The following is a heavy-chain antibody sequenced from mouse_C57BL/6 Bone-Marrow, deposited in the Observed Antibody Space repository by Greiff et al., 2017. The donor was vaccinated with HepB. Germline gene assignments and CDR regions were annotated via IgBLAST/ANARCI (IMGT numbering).Heavy chain of an antibody. J-gene: IGHJ2*01. CDR3: ARDSLMTTVVGEC. CDR2: IDPEDGET. Sequence: DVQLQESGAELVKPGASVKLSCTASGFTIKDYYMHWVKQRTEQGLEWIGMIDPEDGETKYAPKFQGKATITVDTSSNTAYLQLSSLTSEDTAVYYSARDSLMTTVVGECWGQGTTLTVSS. D-gene: IGHD1-1*01. V-gene: IGHV14-2*01. CDR1: GFTIKDYY.